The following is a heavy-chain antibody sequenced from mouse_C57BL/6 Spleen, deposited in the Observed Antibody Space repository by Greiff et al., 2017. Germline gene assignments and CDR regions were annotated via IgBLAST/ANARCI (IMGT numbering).Heavy chain of an antibody. J-gene: IGHJ4*01. CDR1: GFTFSDYY. CDR2: INYDGSST. V-gene: IGHV5-16*01. D-gene: IGHD1-1*01. Sequence: EVMLVESEGGLVQPGSSMKLSCTASGFTFSDYYMAWVRQVPEKGLEWVANINYDGSSTYYLDSLKSRFIISRDNAKNILYLQMSSLKSEDTATYYCAREDYGPLYYAMDYWGQGTSVTVSS. CDR3: AREDYGPLYYAMDY.